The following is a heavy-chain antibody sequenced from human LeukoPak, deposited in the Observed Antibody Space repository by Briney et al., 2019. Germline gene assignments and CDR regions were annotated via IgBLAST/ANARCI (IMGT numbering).Heavy chain of an antibody. CDR1: GYTFTSYY. CDR3: VRGPPNWGFDY. CDR2: INPSGGST. Sequence: ASVKVSCKASGYTFTSYYMHWVRQAPGQGLEWMGIINPSGGSTSYAQKFPGRVTMTRDTSISTAYMELTSLRSEDTAVYYCVRGPPNWGFDYWGQGTLVTVSS. D-gene: IGHD7-27*01. V-gene: IGHV1-46*01. J-gene: IGHJ4*02.